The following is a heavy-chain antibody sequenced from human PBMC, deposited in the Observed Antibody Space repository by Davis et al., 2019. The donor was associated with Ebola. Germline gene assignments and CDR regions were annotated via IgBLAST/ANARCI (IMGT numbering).Heavy chain of an antibody. CDR3: ASMGGVRFLEWDGWFDP. CDR2: IYYSGST. D-gene: IGHD3-3*01. J-gene: IGHJ5*02. CDR1: GGSISSSSYY. Sequence: ESLKISCTVSGGSISSSSYYWGWIRQPPGKGLEWIGSIYYSGSTYYNPSLKSRVTISVDTSKNQFSLKLSSVTAADTAVYYCASMGGVRFLEWDGWFDPWGQGTLVTVSS. V-gene: IGHV4-39*07.